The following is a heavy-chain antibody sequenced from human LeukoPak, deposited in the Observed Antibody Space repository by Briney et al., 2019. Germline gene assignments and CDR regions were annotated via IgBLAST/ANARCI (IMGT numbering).Heavy chain of an antibody. Sequence: ASVKVSCKASGYTFTKYYMHWVRQAPGQGLEWMGIINPSGGSTSYAQKFQGRVTMTRDTSTSRVYMEVSSPRSEDTAVYYCARDSNSGAFDIWGQGTMVTVSS. J-gene: IGHJ3*02. CDR2: INPSGGST. V-gene: IGHV1-46*01. CDR3: ARDSNSGAFDI. D-gene: IGHD6-6*01. CDR1: GYTFTKYY.